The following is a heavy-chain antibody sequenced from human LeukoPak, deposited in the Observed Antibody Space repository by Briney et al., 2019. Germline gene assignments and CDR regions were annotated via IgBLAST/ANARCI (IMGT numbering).Heavy chain of an antibody. CDR1: GFTFSSHW. CDR2: IKEDGSEK. D-gene: IGHD5-18*01. Sequence: GGSLRLSCAASGFTFSSHWMNWVRQAPGKGLEWVANIKEDGSEKDYVDSVKGRSTISRDNAKNSLYLQMDSLRAEDTAVYYCAREIADTTMIRGYYYGMDVWGQGTTVTVSS. J-gene: IGHJ6*02. CDR3: AREIADTTMIRGYYYGMDV. V-gene: IGHV3-7*01.